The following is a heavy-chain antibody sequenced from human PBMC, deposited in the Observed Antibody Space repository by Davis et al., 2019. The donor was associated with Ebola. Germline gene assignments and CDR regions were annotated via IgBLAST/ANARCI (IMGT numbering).Heavy chain of an antibody. V-gene: IGHV4-39*07. CDR1: GGSIISSSSY. J-gene: IGHJ6*04. CDR2: IYYSGIT. D-gene: IGHD3-3*01. CDR3: ARDTRFLEWLINYYGMDV. Sequence: MPSETLSLTCTVSGGSIISSSSYWGWIRQPPRKGLEWIGSIYYSGITYYNPSLKSRVTTSVDTSKNQFSLKVNSVTAADTAVYYCARDTRFLEWLINYYGMDVWGKGTTVTVSS.